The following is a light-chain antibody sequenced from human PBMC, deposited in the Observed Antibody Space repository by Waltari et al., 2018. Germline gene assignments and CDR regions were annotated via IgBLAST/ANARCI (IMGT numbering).Light chain of an antibody. Sequence: DIQMTQSPSSLSASVGDRVTITCRASQSISNCLSWYQQKPGKAPKLLMYAASDLQSGVPSRFSSRGSGPDFTLTISSLQPEDFATYYCQQSCSSPWTFGPGTKVEIK. CDR3: QQSCSSPWT. CDR1: QSISNC. J-gene: IGKJ1*01. CDR2: AAS. V-gene: IGKV1-39*01.